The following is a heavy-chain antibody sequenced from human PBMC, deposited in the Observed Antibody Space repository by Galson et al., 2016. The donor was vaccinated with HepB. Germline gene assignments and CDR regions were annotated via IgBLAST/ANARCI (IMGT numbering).Heavy chain of an antibody. J-gene: IGHJ4*02. D-gene: IGHD3-22*01. CDR1: GFTFRIYT. Sequence: SLRLSCATSGFTFRIYTMHWVRQAPGKGLEWLASISDDGNDKNYADSVRGRFSISRDNSEKTLFVQVNSLRTEDTAVYYCARDSTGYRNFDYWGQGTRVTVSS. V-gene: IGHV3-30-3*01. CDR3: ARDSTGYRNFDY. CDR2: ISDDGNDK.